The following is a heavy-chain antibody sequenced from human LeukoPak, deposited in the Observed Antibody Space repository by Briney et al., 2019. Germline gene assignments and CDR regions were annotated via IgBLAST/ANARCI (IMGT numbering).Heavy chain of an antibody. D-gene: IGHD3-22*01. CDR2: IVVGSGNT. Sequence: GASVNVSCKASGLTFTSSAVQWVRQARGQRLEWIGWIVVGSGNTNYAQKFQERVTITRDMSTSTAYMELSSLRSEDTAVYYCAAGSPDYYDSSGSLRYWGQGTLVTVSS. CDR3: AAGSPDYYDSSGSLRY. CDR1: GLTFTSSA. V-gene: IGHV1-58*01. J-gene: IGHJ4*02.